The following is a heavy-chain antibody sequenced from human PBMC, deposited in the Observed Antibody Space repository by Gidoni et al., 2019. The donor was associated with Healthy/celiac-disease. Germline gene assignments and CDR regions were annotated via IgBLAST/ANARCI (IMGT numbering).Heavy chain of an antibody. V-gene: IGHV1-69*12. CDR2: IIPIFGTA. CDR1: GRPFSSYA. J-gene: IGHJ4*02. CDR3: ARDGLFGGYDEFN. D-gene: IGHD5-12*01. Sequence: QVQLLQSGAEVKKPGSSVKVSCKASGRPFSSYAISWVRQAPGQGLEWMGGIIPIFGTANYAQKFQGRVTITADESTSTAYMELSSLRSEDTAVYYCARDGLFGGYDEFNWGQGTLVTVSS.